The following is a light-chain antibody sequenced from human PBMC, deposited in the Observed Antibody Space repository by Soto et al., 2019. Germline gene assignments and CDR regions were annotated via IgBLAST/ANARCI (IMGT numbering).Light chain of an antibody. CDR1: HDISSY. Sequence: DIQLTQSPSFLSASVGDRVTITCRASHDISSYLAWYQQKPGKAPKLLIYAASTLYSGVPSRFSGSGSGTEFSLTISSLQPEDFATYYCHQLYNYPVTFGQGTKLEVK. CDR3: HQLYNYPVT. CDR2: AAS. V-gene: IGKV1-9*01. J-gene: IGKJ2*01.